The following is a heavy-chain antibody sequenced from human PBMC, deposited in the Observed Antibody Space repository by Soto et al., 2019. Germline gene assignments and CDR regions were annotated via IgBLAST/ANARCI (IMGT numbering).Heavy chain of an antibody. Sequence: SETLSLTCTVSGCSISSYYWSWIRQPAGKGLEWIGRIYTSGSTNYNPSLKSRATMSVDRSKHQFSLKLSSVTAEDTAVYSCAREEASSGWLIDYYYYGREVWHQGNTVIVSS. CDR1: GCSISSYY. V-gene: IGHV4-4*07. D-gene: IGHD6-19*01. J-gene: IGHJ6*02. CDR3: AREEASSGWLIDYYYYGREV. CDR2: IYTSGST.